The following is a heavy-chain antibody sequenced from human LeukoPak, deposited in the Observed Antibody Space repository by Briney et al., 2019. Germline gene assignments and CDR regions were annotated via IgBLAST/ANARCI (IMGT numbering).Heavy chain of an antibody. Sequence: PSETLSLTCTVSGGSVSSGSYYWSWIRQPPGKGLEWIGYIYYSGSTNYNPSLKSRVTISVDTSKNQFSLKLSSVTAADAAVYYCARGYYDILTGYEGAPDYWGQGTLVTVSS. CDR2: IYYSGST. CDR3: ARGYYDILTGYEGAPDY. J-gene: IGHJ4*02. CDR1: GGSVSSGSYY. V-gene: IGHV4-61*01. D-gene: IGHD3-9*01.